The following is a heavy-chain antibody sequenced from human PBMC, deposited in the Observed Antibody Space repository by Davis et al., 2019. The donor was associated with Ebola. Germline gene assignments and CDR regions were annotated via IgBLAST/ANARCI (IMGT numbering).Heavy chain of an antibody. V-gene: IGHV1-8*01. Sequence: ASVKVSCKASGYTFTSYDINWVRQATGQGLEWMGWMNPNSGNTGYAQKFQGRVTMTRNTSISTAYMELSSLRSEDTAVYYCARGKTTVTPLHYYYGMDVWGQGTTVTVSS. J-gene: IGHJ6*02. CDR1: GYTFTSYD. D-gene: IGHD4-11*01. CDR2: MNPNSGNT. CDR3: ARGKTTVTPLHYYYGMDV.